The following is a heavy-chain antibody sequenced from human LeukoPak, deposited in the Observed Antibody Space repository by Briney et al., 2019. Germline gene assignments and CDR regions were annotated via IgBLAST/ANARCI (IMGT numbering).Heavy chain of an antibody. V-gene: IGHV4-31*03. CDR3: ARDRITMVRGVPQDYYYGMDV. D-gene: IGHD3-10*01. Sequence: PSETLSLTCTVSGGSLSSGGYYWRWIRQHPGTGLEWIGYIYYSGSTYYNPSLKSRVTISVDTSKNQFSLKLSSVTAADTAVYYCARDRITMVRGVPQDYYYGMDVWGKGTTVTVSS. CDR2: IYYSGST. CDR1: GGSLSSGGYY. J-gene: IGHJ6*04.